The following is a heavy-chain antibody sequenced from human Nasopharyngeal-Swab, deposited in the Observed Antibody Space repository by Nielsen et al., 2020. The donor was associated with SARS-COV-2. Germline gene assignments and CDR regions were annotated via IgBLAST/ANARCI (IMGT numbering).Heavy chain of an antibody. D-gene: IGHD5-18*01. CDR2: ISWNRGSI. Sequence: SLKIYCAAPGFTFDDYAMHWGRQAPGKGLEWGSGISWNRGSIGYADSVKGRFTISRDNAKKSLYLQMNSLRAEDTALYYCAKDGGYSYGSYYYYYMDVWGKGTTVTVSS. CDR3: AKDGGYSYGSYYYYYMDV. V-gene: IGHV3-9*01. CDR1: GFTFDDYA. J-gene: IGHJ6*03.